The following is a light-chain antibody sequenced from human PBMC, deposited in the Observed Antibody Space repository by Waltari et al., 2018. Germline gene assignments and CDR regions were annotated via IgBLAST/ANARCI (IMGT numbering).Light chain of an antibody. J-gene: IGLJ1*01. V-gene: IGLV1-44*01. CDR1: SSNIGSNP. CDR2: SNS. Sequence: QPVLTQPPSASGTPGQRVTISCPGSSSNIGSNPVNWYQQLPGTAPKLLIYSNSHRPSGVPDRFSGSKSGTSASLAISGLQSEDEADYYCAAWDDSLNGYVFGTGTKVTVL. CDR3: AAWDDSLNGYV.